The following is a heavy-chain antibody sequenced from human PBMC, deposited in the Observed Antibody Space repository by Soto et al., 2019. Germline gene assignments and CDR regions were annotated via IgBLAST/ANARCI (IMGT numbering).Heavy chain of an antibody. Sequence: QAPGKGLVWVSHINVDGSSTNYADSVKGRFTISRDYAKNTLYLQMNNLRVEDTAVYYCARGGAYIYGPQYDWCQGTLVTVSS. CDR3: ARGGAYIYGPQYD. CDR2: INVDGSST. V-gene: IGHV3-74*01. J-gene: IGHJ4*02. D-gene: IGHD5-18*01.